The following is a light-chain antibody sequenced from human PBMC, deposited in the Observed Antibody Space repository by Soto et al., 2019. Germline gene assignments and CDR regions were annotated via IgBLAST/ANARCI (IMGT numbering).Light chain of an antibody. CDR3: QQYGSSPRFT. CDR2: GAS. J-gene: IGKJ3*01. V-gene: IGKV3-20*01. CDR1: QSVSNNY. Sequence: EIVLTRSPGSLSLSPGERATLACRASQSVSNNYLAWYQQKPGQAPRLLIYGASSRATGIPDRFSGSGSGTDFTLTISRLESEDFAVYYCQQYGSSPRFTFGPGTKVDVK.